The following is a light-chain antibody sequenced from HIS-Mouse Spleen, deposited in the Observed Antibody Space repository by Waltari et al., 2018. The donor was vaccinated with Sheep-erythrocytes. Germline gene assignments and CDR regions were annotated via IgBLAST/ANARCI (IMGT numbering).Light chain of an antibody. CDR2: VGS. V-gene: IGLV2-23*01. CDR1: SSDVGSYNL. Sequence: QSALTQPASVSGSPGQSITISCTGTSSDVGSYNLVSWYQQHPGKAPKRMNYVGSKRPSGVANRFSGSKSGNTASLTISGRQAEDEADYYCCSYAGSSTPWVFGGGTKLTVL. J-gene: IGLJ3*02. CDR3: CSYAGSSTPWV.